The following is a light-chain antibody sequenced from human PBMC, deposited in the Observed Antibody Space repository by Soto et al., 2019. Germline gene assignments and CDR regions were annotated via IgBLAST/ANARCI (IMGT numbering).Light chain of an antibody. Sequence: EIVLTQSPDTLSLSPGARATLSCRASQSVSSSYLAWYQQKPGQAPRLLIYGASSRATGIPDRFSGSGSGTDFTLTISRLEPEDFAVYYCQQYGSSGTFGQGTKVDIK. CDR2: GAS. V-gene: IGKV3-20*01. CDR1: QSVSSSY. J-gene: IGKJ1*01. CDR3: QQYGSSGT.